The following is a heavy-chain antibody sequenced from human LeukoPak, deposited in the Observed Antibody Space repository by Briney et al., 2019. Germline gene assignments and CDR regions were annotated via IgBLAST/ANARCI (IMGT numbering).Heavy chain of an antibody. V-gene: IGHV3-30-3*01. D-gene: IGHD3-10*01. CDR2: ISYDGSNK. CDR3: ARVQGSFDY. J-gene: IGHJ4*02. CDR1: GFTFSNAW. Sequence: GGSLRLSCAASGFTFSNAWMNWVRQAPGKGLEWVAVISYDGSNKYYADSVKGRFTISRDNSKNTLYLQMNSLRAEDTAVYYCARVQGSFDYWGQGTLVTVSS.